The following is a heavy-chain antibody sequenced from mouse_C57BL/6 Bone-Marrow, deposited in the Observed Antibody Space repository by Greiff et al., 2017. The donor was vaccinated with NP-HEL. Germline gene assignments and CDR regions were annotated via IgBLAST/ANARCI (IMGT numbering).Heavy chain of an antibody. D-gene: IGHD2-4*01. J-gene: IGHJ2*01. CDR1: GYSITSGYY. CDR2: ISYDGSN. Sequence: ESGPGLVKPSQSLSLTCSVTGYSITSGYYWNWIRQFPGNKLEWMGYISYDGSNNYNPSLKNRISITRDTSKNQFFLKLNSVTTEDTATYYCARVGGYYDDYWGQGTTLTVSS. CDR3: ARVGGYYDDY. V-gene: IGHV3-6*01.